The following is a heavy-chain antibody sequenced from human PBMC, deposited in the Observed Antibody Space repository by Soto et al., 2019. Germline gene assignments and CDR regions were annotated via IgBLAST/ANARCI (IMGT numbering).Heavy chain of an antibody. V-gene: IGHV4-4*02. CDR2: TYHSGTT. J-gene: IGHJ5*02. D-gene: IGHD3-22*01. CDR3: ARAFNSSPACCPYWFDP. CDR1: GDSINNSHW. Sequence: QVQLQESGPGLVQPSGTLSLTCAVSGDSINNSHWWSWVRQTPGKGLEWIGETYHSGTTNYNPSLKTRVTISIDKSKNQFSLKMNFVTAADTAVYYCARAFNSSPACCPYWFDPWGQGTLVTVSS.